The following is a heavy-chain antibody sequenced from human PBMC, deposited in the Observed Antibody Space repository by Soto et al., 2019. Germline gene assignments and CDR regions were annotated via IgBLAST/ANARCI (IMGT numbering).Heavy chain of an antibody. D-gene: IGHD1-1*01. V-gene: IGHV3-7*01. J-gene: IGHJ6*03. CDR3: ARATPSASSTSYYYYYCMDV. CDR2: IKQDGSEK. Sequence: GGSLRLSCAASGITFSSYWMSWVRQAPGKGLEWVANIKQDGSEKYYVDSVKGRFTISRDNAKNSLYLQMNSLRAEDTAVYYCARATPSASSTSYYYYYCMDVWVKGTTVTVSS. CDR1: GITFSSYW.